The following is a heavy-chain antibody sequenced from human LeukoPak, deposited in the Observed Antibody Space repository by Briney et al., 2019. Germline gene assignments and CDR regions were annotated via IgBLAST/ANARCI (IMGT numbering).Heavy chain of an antibody. D-gene: IGHD3-10*01. CDR1: GGSISSGGYY. V-gene: IGHV4-31*03. Sequence: SQTLSLTCTVSGGSISSGGYYWSWIRQHPGKGLEWIGYIYYSGSTYYNPSLKSRVTISVDTSKNQFSLKLSSVTAADTAVYYCARHNYAGFGELNPSDYWGQGTLVTVSS. CDR3: ARHNYAGFGELNPSDY. CDR2: IYYSGST. J-gene: IGHJ4*02.